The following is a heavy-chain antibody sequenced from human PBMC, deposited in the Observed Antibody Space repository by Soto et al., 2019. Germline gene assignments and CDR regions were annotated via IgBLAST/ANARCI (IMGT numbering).Heavy chain of an antibody. CDR3: ARAWVVVTAPDY. CDR1: GYNFTSYA. CDR2: INAGNGNT. Sequence: QVQLVQSGAEEKKPGASVKVSCKASGYNFTSYAMHWVRQAPEQRLEWMGWINAGNGNTKYSQKFQGRVTITRDTSASTAYMELSSLRSEDTAVYYCARAWVVVTAPDYWGQGTLVTVSS. J-gene: IGHJ4*02. V-gene: IGHV1-3*05. D-gene: IGHD2-21*02.